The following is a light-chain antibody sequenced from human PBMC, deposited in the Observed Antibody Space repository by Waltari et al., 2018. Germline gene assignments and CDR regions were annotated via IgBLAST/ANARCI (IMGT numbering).Light chain of an antibody. Sequence: QSALTQPASVSGSPGQSITISCPGTDSDVGAFDFVSCYQQHPGKAPPLIIYEVSNRPSGISNRFSASKSGNTASRAISGLQAEDEADYYCSSYTTSSAPGVFGTGTRVTVL. CDR3: SSYTTSSAPGV. CDR1: DSDVGAFDF. V-gene: IGLV2-14*01. J-gene: IGLJ1*01. CDR2: EVS.